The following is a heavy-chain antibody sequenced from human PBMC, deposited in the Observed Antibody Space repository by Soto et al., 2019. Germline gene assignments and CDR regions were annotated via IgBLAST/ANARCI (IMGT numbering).Heavy chain of an antibody. CDR1: GFIFNDYS. CDR2: ISSGSQYI. CDR3: ARGVNWGRLDY. J-gene: IGHJ4*02. Sequence: EVQLVESGGGLVKPGGSLRLSCAASGFIFNDYSMSWVRQAPGKGLEWVSSISSGSQYIYYADSVKGRFTISRDNAKKSLYLQMNTLRAEDTAVYYFARGVNWGRLDYWGLGTLVTVSS. D-gene: IGHD7-27*01. V-gene: IGHV3-21*01.